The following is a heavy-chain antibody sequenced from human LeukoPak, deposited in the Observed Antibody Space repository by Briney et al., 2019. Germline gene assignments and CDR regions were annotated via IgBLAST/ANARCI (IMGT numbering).Heavy chain of an antibody. CDR1: GFTLSSYA. V-gene: IGHV3-23*01. CDR3: AKDPKRRDGVTGHV. J-gene: IGHJ6*04. D-gene: IGHD5-24*01. CDR2: ISGSGGST. Sequence: GGSLRLSCAASGFTLSSYAMSWVRQAPGKGLEWVSAISGSGGSTYYADSVKGRFTISRDNSKNTLYLQMNSLRAEDTAVYYCAKDPKRRDGVTGHVWGKGTTVTISS.